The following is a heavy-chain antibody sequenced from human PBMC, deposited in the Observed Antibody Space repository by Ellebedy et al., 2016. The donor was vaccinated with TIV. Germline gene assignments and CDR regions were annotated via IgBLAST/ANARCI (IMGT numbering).Heavy chain of an antibody. CDR2: IFYDGTT. CDR1: GDSIFSSTNY. Sequence: MPSETLSLTCTVFGDSIFSSTNYWGWVRQSPGKGLEWVGTIFYDGTTYYNPSLKRRLTISVDTSRNHFSLTLNSVTAADTATYYCARHLGVRAFEYWGPGTMVTVAS. CDR3: ARHLGVRAFEY. D-gene: IGHD2/OR15-2a*01. J-gene: IGHJ3*01. V-gene: IGHV4-39*02.